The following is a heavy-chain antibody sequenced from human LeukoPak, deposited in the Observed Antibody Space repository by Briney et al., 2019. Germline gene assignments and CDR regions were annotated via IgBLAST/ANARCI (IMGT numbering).Heavy chain of an antibody. Sequence: PSETLSLTCAVYGGSFSAYCWSWIRQPPGKGLEWIGEINHSGSTNYNPSLKSRVTISVDTSKNQFSLKLSSVIAADTAVFYCARYSRGVGAASDYWGQGTLVTVSS. V-gene: IGHV4-34*01. J-gene: IGHJ4*02. CDR2: INHSGST. D-gene: IGHD2-15*01. CDR3: ARYSRGVGAASDY. CDR1: GGSFSAYC.